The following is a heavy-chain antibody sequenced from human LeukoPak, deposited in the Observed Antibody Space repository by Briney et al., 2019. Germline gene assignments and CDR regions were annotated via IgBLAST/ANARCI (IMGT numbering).Heavy chain of an antibody. CDR1: GYTFTSYA. D-gene: IGHD3-10*01. V-gene: IGHV1-3*01. J-gene: IGHJ4*02. CDR2: INAGNGNT. Sequence: ASVKVSCKVSGYTFTSYAMHWVRQAPGQRLEWMGWINAGNGNTKYSQKFQGRVTITRDTSASTAYMELSSLRSEDTAVYYCARDQSVTMVRGVLSYWGQGTLVTVSS. CDR3: ARDQSVTMVRGVLSY.